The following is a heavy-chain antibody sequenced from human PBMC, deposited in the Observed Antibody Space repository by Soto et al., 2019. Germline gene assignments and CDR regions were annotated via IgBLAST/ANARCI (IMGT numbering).Heavy chain of an antibody. CDR3: ARATLIFSSSWSTVDYGMDV. J-gene: IGHJ6*02. D-gene: IGHD6-13*01. Sequence: QVQLVQSGAEVKKPGASVKVSCKASGYTFTGYYMHWVRQAPGQGLEWMGWINPNSGGTNYAQKFQGWVTMTRDTSISTASMELSRLRSDDTAVYYCARATLIFSSSWSTVDYGMDVWGQGTTVTVSS. V-gene: IGHV1-2*04. CDR1: GYTFTGYY. CDR2: INPNSGGT.